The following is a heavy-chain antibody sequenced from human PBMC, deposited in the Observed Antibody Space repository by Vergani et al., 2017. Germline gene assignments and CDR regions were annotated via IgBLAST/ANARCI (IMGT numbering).Heavy chain of an antibody. V-gene: IGHV4-61*02. Sequence: QVQLQESGPGLVKPSQTLSLTCTVSGGSINSHNYYWSWIRQPAGKGLEWIGRIHTSGSTNYNPSLKSRVTMSEDKSKNQFSLNLTSVTAAATAVYFCARGNCLGGNCYKPHPDYWGQGILVTVSS. CDR3: ARGNCLGGNCYKPHPDY. CDR2: IHTSGST. J-gene: IGHJ4*02. CDR1: GGSINSHNYY. D-gene: IGHD2-15*01.